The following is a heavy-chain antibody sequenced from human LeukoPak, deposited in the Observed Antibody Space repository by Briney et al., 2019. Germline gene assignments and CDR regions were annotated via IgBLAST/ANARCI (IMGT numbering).Heavy chain of an antibody. J-gene: IGHJ4*02. Sequence: GGSLRLSCAASGFTVSSNYMSWVRQAPGKGLEWVSVIYSGGSTFYADSVKGRFTISRDNSKNTLYLQMNSLRAEDTAVYYCAKDRSGYVGSLGYWGQGTLVTVSS. CDR2: IYSGGST. D-gene: IGHD5-12*01. V-gene: IGHV3-53*05. CDR3: AKDRSGYVGSLGY. CDR1: GFTVSSNY.